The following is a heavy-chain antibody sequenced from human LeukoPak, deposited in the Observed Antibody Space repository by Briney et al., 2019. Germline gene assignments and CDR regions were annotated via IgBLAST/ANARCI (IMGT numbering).Heavy chain of an antibody. V-gene: IGHV1-69*13. J-gene: IGHJ6*02. CDR1: GGTFSSYA. D-gene: IGHD3-3*01. Sequence: SVKVSCKASGGTFSSYAISWVRQAPGQGLEWMGGIIPIFGTANYAQKFQGRVTITADESTSTAYMELSSLRSEDTAVYYCALRITIFGVVNPYYYYGMDVWGQGTTVTVSS. CDR3: ALRITIFGVVNPYYYYGMDV. CDR2: IIPIFGTA.